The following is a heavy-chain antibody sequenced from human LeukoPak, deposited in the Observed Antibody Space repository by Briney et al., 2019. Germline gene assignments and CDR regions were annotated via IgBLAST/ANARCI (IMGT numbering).Heavy chain of an antibody. V-gene: IGHV4-59*01. D-gene: IGHD3-22*01. J-gene: IGHJ4*02. CDR1: GGSISSYY. Sequence: SETLSLTCTVSGGSISSYYWSWIRQPPGKGLEWIGYIYYSGSTNYNPSLKSRVTISVDTSKNQFSLKLSSVTAADTVVYYCARGSNYYDSSGDFDYWGQGTLVTVSS. CDR3: ARGSNYYDSSGDFDY. CDR2: IYYSGST.